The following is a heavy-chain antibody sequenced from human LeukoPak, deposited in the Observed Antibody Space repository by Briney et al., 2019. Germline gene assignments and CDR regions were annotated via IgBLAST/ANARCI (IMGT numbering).Heavy chain of an antibody. CDR3: ARDFLHLGG. Sequence: PEGSLRLSCAASGFTFSSYWMHWVRQAPGKGLVWVSRIKTDGSNTNYADSVKGRFTISRDNAKNTLYLQMSSLRAEDTAVYYCARDFLHLGGWGQGTMVTVSS. J-gene: IGHJ3*01. D-gene: IGHD3-16*01. CDR2: IKTDGSNT. V-gene: IGHV3-74*01. CDR1: GFTFSSYW.